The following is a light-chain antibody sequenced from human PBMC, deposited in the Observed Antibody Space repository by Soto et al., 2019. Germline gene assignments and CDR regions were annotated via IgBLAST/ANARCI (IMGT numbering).Light chain of an antibody. CDR3: SSFTSTNTVL. Sequence: QSAVTQPASVSGSPGQSITISCTGTSSDVGGYNYVSWYQQHPGKAPKLMIYNVSNRPSGVSNRFSGSKSGNTASLTISGLQAEDEGHYYCSSFTSTNTVLFGGGTKLTVL. CDR1: SSDVGGYNY. V-gene: IGLV2-14*01. CDR2: NVS. J-gene: IGLJ2*01.